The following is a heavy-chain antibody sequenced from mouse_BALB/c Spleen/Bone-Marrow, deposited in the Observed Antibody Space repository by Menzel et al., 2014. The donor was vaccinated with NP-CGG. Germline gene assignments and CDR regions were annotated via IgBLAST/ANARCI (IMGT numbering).Heavy chain of an antibody. CDR3: ARQGDGYYDY. D-gene: IGHD2-3*01. CDR1: GFTFSSYA. Sequence: EVKLVESGENLVKPGGSLKLSCAASGFTFSSYAMSWVRQTPEKRLEWVATIRSGGSYTYYPDSVKGRFTISRDNAKSTLYLQMRSLRSEDTAMYYCARQGDGYYDYWGQGTTLTVSS. V-gene: IGHV5-9-3*01. CDR2: IRSGGSYT. J-gene: IGHJ2*01.